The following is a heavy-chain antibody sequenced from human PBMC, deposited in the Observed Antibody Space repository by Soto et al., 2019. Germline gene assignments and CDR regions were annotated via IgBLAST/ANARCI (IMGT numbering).Heavy chain of an antibody. CDR1: GFTFSDYA. J-gene: IGHJ4*02. Sequence: VQLVESGGGVVQPGRSLRLSCAASGFTFSDYAMHWVRQAPGKGLEWVAVVSNDGRNTNYADSVKGRFTISSDSSKNTVSREMTSLSAEDRAVYCCAKGGRQWLVTSDFNYWGRGARVTVSS. D-gene: IGHD6-19*01. CDR3: AKGGRQWLVTSDFNY. V-gene: IGHV3-30*18. CDR2: VSNDGRNT.